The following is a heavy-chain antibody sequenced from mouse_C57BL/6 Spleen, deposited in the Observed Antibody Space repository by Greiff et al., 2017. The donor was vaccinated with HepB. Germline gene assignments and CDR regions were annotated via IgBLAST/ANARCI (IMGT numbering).Heavy chain of an antibody. CDR2: IHPNSGST. Sequence: QVQLQQPGAELVKPGASVKLSCKASGYTFTSYWMHWVKQRPGQGLEWIGMIHPNSGSTNYNEKFKSKATLTVDKSSSTAYMQLSSLTSEDSAVYYCARSGASGYFFDYWGQGTTRTVSS. D-gene: IGHD2-3*01. CDR3: ARSGASGYFFDY. J-gene: IGHJ2*01. V-gene: IGHV1-64*01. CDR1: GYTFTSYW.